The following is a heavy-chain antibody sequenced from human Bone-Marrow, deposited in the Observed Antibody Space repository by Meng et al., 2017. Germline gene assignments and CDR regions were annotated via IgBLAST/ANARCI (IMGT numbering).Heavy chain of an antibody. CDR1: GFTFSDYY. Sequence: GESLKISCAASGFTFSDYYMSWIRQAPGKGLEWVSYISSSGSTIYYADSVKGRFTISRDNAKNSLYLQMNNLRAEDTAVYYCARGPFPSWIQLWLRGYFDYWGHGKLVTVSS. J-gene: IGHJ4*01. CDR2: ISSSGSTI. CDR3: ARGPFPSWIQLWLRGYFDY. D-gene: IGHD5-18*01. V-gene: IGHV3-11*04.